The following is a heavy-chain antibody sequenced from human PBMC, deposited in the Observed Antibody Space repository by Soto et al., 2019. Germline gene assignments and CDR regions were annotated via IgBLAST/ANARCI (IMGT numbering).Heavy chain of an antibody. Sequence: QVQLVESGGGLVKPGGSLRLSCAASGFTFSDYYMSWIRQAPGKGLEWVSYISSSSSYTNYADSVKGRFTISRDNAKNSLYPQMNRLRAEDTAAYYCARDSTETYCSSTSCYSDYWGQGTLVTVSS. CDR2: ISSSSSYT. CDR3: ARDSTETYCSSTSCYSDY. V-gene: IGHV3-11*05. J-gene: IGHJ4*02. CDR1: GFTFSDYY. D-gene: IGHD2-2*01.